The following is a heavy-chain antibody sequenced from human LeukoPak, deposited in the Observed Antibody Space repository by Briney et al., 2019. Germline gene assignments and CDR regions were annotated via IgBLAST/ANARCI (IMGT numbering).Heavy chain of an antibody. V-gene: IGHV4-59*08. CDR1: GGSISSYY. Sequence: PSETLSLTCTVSGGSISSYYWSWIRQPPGKGLEWIGYIYYSGSTNYNPSLKSRVTISVDTSKNQFSLKLSSVTAADTAVYYCASLVTTVVTKDAFDIWGQGTMVTVSS. J-gene: IGHJ3*02. D-gene: IGHD4-23*01. CDR3: ASLVTTVVTKDAFDI. CDR2: IYYSGST.